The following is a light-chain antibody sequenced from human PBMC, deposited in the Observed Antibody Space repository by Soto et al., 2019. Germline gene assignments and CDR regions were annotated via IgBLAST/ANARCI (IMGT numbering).Light chain of an antibody. V-gene: IGLV2-14*01. CDR3: SSYTSSSALVV. CDR2: DVS. J-gene: IGLJ1*01. Sequence: QSVLTQPASVSGSPGQSITISCTGTNSDVGGYNYVSWYQQHPGKAPKLMIYDVSNRPSGVSNRSSGSKSGNTASLTISGLQAEDEADYYCSSYTSSSALVVLGTGTKLTVL. CDR1: NSDVGGYNY.